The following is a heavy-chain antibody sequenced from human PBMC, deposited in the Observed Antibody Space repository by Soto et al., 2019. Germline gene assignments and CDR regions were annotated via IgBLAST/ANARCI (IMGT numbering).Heavy chain of an antibody. Sequence: LSLTCAASGFTFSSYAMSWVRQAPGKGLEWVSAISGSGGSTYYADSVKGRFTISRDNSKNTLYLQMNSLRAEDTAVYYCAKLSDFWSGASLYNWFDPWGQGTLVTVSS. CDR1: GFTFSSYA. CDR3: AKLSDFWSGASLYNWFDP. D-gene: IGHD3-3*01. CDR2: ISGSGGST. V-gene: IGHV3-23*01. J-gene: IGHJ5*02.